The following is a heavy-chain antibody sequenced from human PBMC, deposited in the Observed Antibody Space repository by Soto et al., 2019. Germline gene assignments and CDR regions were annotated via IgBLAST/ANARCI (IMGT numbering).Heavy chain of an antibody. D-gene: IGHD3-3*01. CDR1: GGSISNYF. CDR3: ARGGFWSGLPFDY. CDR2: IYYSGST. J-gene: IGHJ4*02. V-gene: IGHV4-59*01. Sequence: QVQLQESGPGLVKPSETLSLTCTVSGGSISNYFWSWIRQPPGKGLEWIGYIYYSGSTNYNPSLKSRVTISVDTSKNQFSLKLNSVTAADTAVYYCARGGFWSGLPFDYWGQGTLVTVSS.